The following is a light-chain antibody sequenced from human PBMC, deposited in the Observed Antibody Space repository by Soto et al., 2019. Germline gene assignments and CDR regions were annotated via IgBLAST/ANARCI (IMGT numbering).Light chain of an antibody. J-gene: IGLJ2*01. CDR3: SSARSYIHVV. CDR2: EVN. Sequence: QSALTQPASVSGSPGQSITISCTGTSSYVGSDNLVSWFQQHPGKAHKLMIYEVNKRPSGVSNRFSGSKSGNTASLTISGLQAEDEADYYCSSARSYIHVVFGGGTKLTVL. V-gene: IGLV2-23*02. CDR1: SSYVGSDNL.